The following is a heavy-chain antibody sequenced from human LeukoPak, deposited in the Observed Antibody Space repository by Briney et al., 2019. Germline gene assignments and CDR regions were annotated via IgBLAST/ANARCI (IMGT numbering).Heavy chain of an antibody. V-gene: IGHV3-30*03. CDR2: ISNDGSRK. Sequence: GGSLCLSRAPSGFTLSMHCMHSARQAPGKGLEWVAIISNDGSRKYYAHSVEGRFTISRDNSKNTLYLQMDSLRAEDTAVYYCARDRAWNYFDYWGQGTLVTVSS. CDR1: GFTLSMHC. J-gene: IGHJ4*02. D-gene: IGHD3-3*01. CDR3: ARDRAWNYFDY.